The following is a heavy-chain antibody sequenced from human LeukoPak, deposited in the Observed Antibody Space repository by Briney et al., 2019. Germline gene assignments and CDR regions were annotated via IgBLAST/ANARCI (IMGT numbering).Heavy chain of an antibody. CDR1: GYTFTSYG. CDR3: ARILEMATINDY. V-gene: IGHV1-18*01. J-gene: IGHJ4*02. D-gene: IGHD5-24*01. CDR2: ISAYNGNT. Sequence: ASVKVSCKASGYTFTSYGISWVRQAPGQGLEWMGWISAYNGNTNYAQKLQGRVTMTTDTSTSTAYMELRSLRSDDTAAYYCARILEMATINDYWGQGTLVTVSS.